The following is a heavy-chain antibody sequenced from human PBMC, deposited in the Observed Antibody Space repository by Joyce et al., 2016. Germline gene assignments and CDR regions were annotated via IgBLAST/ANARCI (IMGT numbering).Heavy chain of an antibody. CDR3: ARDGPFSSGFQNWFDP. Sequence: QAHLVQSGAEVKKPGASVKISCQTSGYSFDSYYLYWMRQAPGQGLGWMGKISPSGGSTDYAKKFQGRVTMTRDASTSTAYLELTSLTSEDTAVYYCARDGPFSSGFQNWFDPWGQGTLVIVS. V-gene: IGHV1-46*02. J-gene: IGHJ5*02. CDR1: GYSFDSYY. D-gene: IGHD6-19*01. CDR2: ISPSGGST.